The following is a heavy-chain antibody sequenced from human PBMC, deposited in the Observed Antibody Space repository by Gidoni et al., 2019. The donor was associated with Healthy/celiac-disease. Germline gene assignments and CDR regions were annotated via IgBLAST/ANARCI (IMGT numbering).Heavy chain of an antibody. CDR3: ARDNNYYYYGMDV. Sequence: WIRQPPGKGLEWIGEIYHSGSTNYNPSLKSRVTISVDKSKNQFSLKLSSVTAADTAVYYCARDNNYYYYGMDVWGQGTTVTVSS. CDR2: IYHSGST. V-gene: IGHV4-4*02. J-gene: IGHJ6*02.